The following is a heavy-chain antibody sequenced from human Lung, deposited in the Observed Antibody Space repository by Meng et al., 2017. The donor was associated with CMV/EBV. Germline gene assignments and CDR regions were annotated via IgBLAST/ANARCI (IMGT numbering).Heavy chain of an antibody. CDR2: IYYTGNT. CDR3: ASPSPHYDT. D-gene: IGHD3-9*01. CDR1: GVSISSHSSY. J-gene: IGHJ5*02. V-gene: IGHV4-39*01. Sequence: LTCTVSGVSISSHSSYWGWVRQPPGKGLEWIGSIYYTGNTYQNPSLKSRVIMSVDTSKNQFSLELTSVTAADTAVYYCASPSPHYDTWGQGTLVTVSS.